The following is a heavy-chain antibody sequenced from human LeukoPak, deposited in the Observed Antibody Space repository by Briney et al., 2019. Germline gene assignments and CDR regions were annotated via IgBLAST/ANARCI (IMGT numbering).Heavy chain of an antibody. CDR3: ARTEMATLWFDY. Sequence: PSETLSLTCTVSGGSINTYCWSWFRQPPGKGLEWIAYIYYSGTTNYNPSLKSRVTISVDTSKNQFSLKLTSVTAADTAVYYCARTEMATLWFDYWGQGTLVTVSS. CDR1: GGSINTYC. CDR2: IYYSGTT. D-gene: IGHD5-24*01. J-gene: IGHJ4*02. V-gene: IGHV4-59*08.